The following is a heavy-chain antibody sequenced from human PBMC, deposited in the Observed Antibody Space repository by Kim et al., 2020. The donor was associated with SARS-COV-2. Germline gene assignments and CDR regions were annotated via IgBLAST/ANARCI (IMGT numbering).Heavy chain of an antibody. D-gene: IGHD2-15*01. J-gene: IGHJ4*02. Sequence: SETLSLTCAVYGGSFSGYYWSWIRQPPGKGLEWFGEINHSGSTNYNPSPKSRVTISVDTSKNQFSLKLSSVTAADTAVYYCARGARVGAATPRPTKYYFDYWGQGTLVTVSS. CDR1: GGSFSGYY. V-gene: IGHV4-34*01. CDR3: ARGARVGAATPRPTKYYFDY. CDR2: INHSGST.